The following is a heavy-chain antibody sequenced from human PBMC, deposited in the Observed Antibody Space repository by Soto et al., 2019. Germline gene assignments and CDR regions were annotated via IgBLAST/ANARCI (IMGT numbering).Heavy chain of an antibody. CDR2: IYYSGST. CDR3: ASHDYGDPFFDY. Sequence: PSETLSLTCTVSGGSISSYYWSWIRQPPGKGLEWIGYIYYSGSTNYSPSLKSRVTISVDTSKNQFSLKLSSVTATDTAVYYRASHDYGDPFFDYWGQGTLVTVSS. V-gene: IGHV4-59*01. J-gene: IGHJ4*02. D-gene: IGHD4-17*01. CDR1: GGSISSYY.